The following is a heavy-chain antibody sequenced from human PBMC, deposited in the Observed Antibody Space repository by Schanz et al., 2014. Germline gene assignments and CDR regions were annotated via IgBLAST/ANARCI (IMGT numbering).Heavy chain of an antibody. CDR1: GYTLTHYA. CDR2: ISPYNGNT. V-gene: IGHV1-18*01. CDR3: ARVVRSDYLSELDF. D-gene: IGHD4-17*01. Sequence: QVQLVESGSELKKPGASVKVSCKASGYTLTHYAMNWVRQAPGQGLEWMGWISPYNGNTKYAEKLEDRVTMTTDISTSTAYMQLRSLTSDDTAVYYCARVVRSDYLSELDFWGQGTQVIVSS. J-gene: IGHJ4*02.